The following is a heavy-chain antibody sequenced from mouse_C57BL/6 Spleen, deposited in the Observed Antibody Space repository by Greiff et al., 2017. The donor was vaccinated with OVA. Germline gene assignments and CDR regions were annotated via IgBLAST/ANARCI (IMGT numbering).Heavy chain of an antibody. D-gene: IGHD2-3*01. Sequence: VKLMESGAELMKPGASVKLSCKATGYTFTGYWIEWVKQRPGHGLEWIGEILPGSGSTNYNEKFKGKATFTADTSSNTAYMQLSSLTTEDSAIYYCARSEGLLQFAYWGQGTLVTVSA. J-gene: IGHJ3*01. V-gene: IGHV1-9*01. CDR2: ILPGSGST. CDR1: GYTFTGYW. CDR3: ARSEGLLQFAY.